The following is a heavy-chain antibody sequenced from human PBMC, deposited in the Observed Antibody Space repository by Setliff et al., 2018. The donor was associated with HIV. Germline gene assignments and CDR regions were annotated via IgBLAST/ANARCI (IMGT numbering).Heavy chain of an antibody. CDR3: ARCRGMTKTYYYDSSGYYYFDT. V-gene: IGHV4-30-4*01. CDR2: IYHSGST. D-gene: IGHD3-22*01. J-gene: IGHJ5*02. CDR1: GDSINSGDYY. Sequence: SETLSLTCTVSGDSINSGDYYWSWIRQPPGKGLEWIGYIYHSGSTHYNPSLNSRVAFSVDTSQNQFSLKLSSVTAADTAMYYCARCRGMTKTYYYDSSGYYYFDTWGQGTLVTVSS.